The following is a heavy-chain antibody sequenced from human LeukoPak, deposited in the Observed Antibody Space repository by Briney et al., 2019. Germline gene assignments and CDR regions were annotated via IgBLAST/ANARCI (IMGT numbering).Heavy chain of an antibody. CDR2: INLKSAYT. CDR3: ATPSHNSGGYYYFDY. Sequence: GASVKVSCKASGYMFTDYYIHWVRQAPGQGLEWMGWINLKSAYTHFAQKFQGRFTMTMDPSITTAYLELSSLTSDDTAVYFCATPSHNSGGYYYFDYWGQGTLVTVSS. CDR1: GYMFTDYY. J-gene: IGHJ4*02. D-gene: IGHD3-22*01. V-gene: IGHV1-2*02.